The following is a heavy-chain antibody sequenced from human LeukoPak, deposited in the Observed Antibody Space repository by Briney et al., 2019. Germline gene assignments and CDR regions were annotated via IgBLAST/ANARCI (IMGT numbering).Heavy chain of an antibody. J-gene: IGHJ6*03. D-gene: IGHD3-22*01. CDR1: GFTFSGSL. CDR2: VRSKANGYAT. CDR3: TSRDNYDSSYYMDV. Sequence: GGSLRLSCAASGFTFSGSLIHWVRQASGKGLEWVGLVRSKANGYATSYSASVKGRFTISRDDSKNTAYLQMNSLNTEDTAIYYCTSRDNYDSSYYMDVWGKGTTVTVSS. V-gene: IGHV3-73*01.